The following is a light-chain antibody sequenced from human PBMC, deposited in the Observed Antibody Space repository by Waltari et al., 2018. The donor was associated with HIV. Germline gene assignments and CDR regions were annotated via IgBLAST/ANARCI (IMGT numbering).Light chain of an antibody. J-gene: IGLJ2*01. CDR1: SSDIDGPNY. CDR2: DVR. CDR3: TADTSTPTDTAFV. Sequence: QSALTQPASVSGSPGQSITISCTETSSDIDGPNYVSWYQQHPGKAPKLIIYDVRNRPSVVCCRFSCSKSGITASLTIPGLQAEDEGDYYCTADTSTPTDTAFVFGGGTKVTGL. V-gene: IGLV2-14*03.